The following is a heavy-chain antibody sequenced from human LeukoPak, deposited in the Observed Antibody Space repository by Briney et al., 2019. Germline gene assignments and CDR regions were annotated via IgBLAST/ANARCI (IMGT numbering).Heavy chain of an antibody. V-gene: IGHV4-61*01. Sequence: SETLSLTCTVSGGSVSSGSYYWSWIRQPPGKGLEWIGYIYYGGSTNYNPSLKSRVTISVDTSKNQFSLKLSSVTAADTAVYYCARAIDQSSTFGGADDAFDIWGQGTMVTVSS. CDR2: IYYGGST. CDR3: ARAIDQSSTFGGADDAFDI. D-gene: IGHD3-16*01. CDR1: GGSVSSGSYY. J-gene: IGHJ3*02.